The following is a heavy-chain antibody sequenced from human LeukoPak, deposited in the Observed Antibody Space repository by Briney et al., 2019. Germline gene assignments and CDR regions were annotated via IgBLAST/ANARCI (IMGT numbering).Heavy chain of an antibody. D-gene: IGHD6-13*01. Sequence: GGSLRLSCAASGFTFDDYAMHWVRQAPGKGLEWVSGISWNSGSIGYADSVKGRFTISRDNAKNSLYLQMNSLRAEDTALYYCAKGIAAAGFADAFDICGQGTMVTVSS. CDR3: AKGIAAAGFADAFDI. CDR2: ISWNSGSI. J-gene: IGHJ3*02. CDR1: GFTFDDYA. V-gene: IGHV3-9*01.